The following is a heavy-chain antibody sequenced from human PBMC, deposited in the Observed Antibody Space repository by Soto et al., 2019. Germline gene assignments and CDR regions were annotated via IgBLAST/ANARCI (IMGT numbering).Heavy chain of an antibody. D-gene: IGHD2-21*02. CDR2: IYYSGST. J-gene: IGHJ4*02. CDR3: ALGYEGDTIGY. V-gene: IGHV4-61*01. Sequence: QVQLQESGPGLVKPSETLSLTCTVSGGSVSSGSYYWSWIRQPPGKGLEWIGYIYYSGSTNYNPSLKSXXTXSXXTSKNQFSLKLSSVTAADTAVYYCALGYEGDTIGYWGQGTLVTVSS. CDR1: GGSVSSGSYY.